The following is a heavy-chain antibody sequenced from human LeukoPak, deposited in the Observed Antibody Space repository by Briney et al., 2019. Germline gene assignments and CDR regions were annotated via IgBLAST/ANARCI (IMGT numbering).Heavy chain of an antibody. CDR1: GYTFTGYY. V-gene: IGHV1-2*02. CDR3: ATTAVRYFDWLPLYYFDY. CDR2: INPNSGGT. J-gene: IGHJ4*02. D-gene: IGHD3-9*01. Sequence: ASVKVSCKASGYTFTGYYMHWVRQAPGQGLEWMGWINPNSGGTNYAQKFQGRDTMTRDTSISTAYMELSRLRSDDTAVYYCATTAVRYFDWLPLYYFDYWGQGTLVTVSS.